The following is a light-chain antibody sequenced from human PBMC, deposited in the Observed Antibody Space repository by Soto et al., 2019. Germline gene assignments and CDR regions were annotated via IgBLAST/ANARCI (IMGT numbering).Light chain of an antibody. V-gene: IGKV1D-16*01. CDR1: QDINSY. Sequence: DVQMTQSPSSLSASVGDRVTITCRASQDINSYLAWYQQKPGNAPKSLIYAASSLQTGVPSRFSGSESGTDFTLTITNLQPEDSANYYCQQYNIYPLTFGGGTKVYIK. CDR2: AAS. CDR3: QQYNIYPLT. J-gene: IGKJ4*01.